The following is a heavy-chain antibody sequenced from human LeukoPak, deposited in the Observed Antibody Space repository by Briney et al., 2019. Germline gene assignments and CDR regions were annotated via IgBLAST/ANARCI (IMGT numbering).Heavy chain of an antibody. J-gene: IGHJ6*02. CDR1: GGSIVDGDCY. D-gene: IGHD3-3*02. V-gene: IGHV4-30-4*08. CDR2: IYYSGST. CDR3: ARHFRLDV. Sequence: SETLSLTCTVSGGSIVDGDCYWSWIRQYPGKGLEWIGHIYYSGSTFYNASLKSRVTISVDTSKNQFSLKLSSVTAADTAVYYCARHFRLDVWGQGTTVTVSS.